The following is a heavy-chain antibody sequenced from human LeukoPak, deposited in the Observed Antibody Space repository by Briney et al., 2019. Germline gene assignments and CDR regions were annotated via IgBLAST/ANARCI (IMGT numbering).Heavy chain of an antibody. V-gene: IGHV3-64*01. CDR3: ARNPVDYDFWSGYHPLEGYFDY. CDR2: ISSNGGST. Sequence: GGSLRLSCATSGFTFSSYAMHWVRQAPGKGLEYVSAISSNGGSTYYANSVEGRFTISRDNSKNTLYLQMGSLRAEDMAVYYCARNPVDYDFWSGYHPLEGYFDYWGQGTLVTVSS. J-gene: IGHJ4*02. D-gene: IGHD3-3*01. CDR1: GFTFSSYA.